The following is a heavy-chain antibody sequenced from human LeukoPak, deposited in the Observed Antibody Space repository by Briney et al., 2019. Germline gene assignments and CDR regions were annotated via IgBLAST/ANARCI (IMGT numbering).Heavy chain of an antibody. J-gene: IGHJ4*02. CDR2: ISSSGSTI. V-gene: IGHV3-11*01. CDR1: GFTFSDYY. D-gene: IGHD3-22*01. Sequence: KSGGSLRLSCAASGFTFSDYYMSWIRQAPGKGLEWVSYISSSGSTIHYADSVKGRFTISRDNSKNTLYLQMNSLRAEDTAVYYCAKDRAYYSDSSGYYLVRAYDYWGQGTLVTVSS. CDR3: AKDRAYYSDSSGYYLVRAYDY.